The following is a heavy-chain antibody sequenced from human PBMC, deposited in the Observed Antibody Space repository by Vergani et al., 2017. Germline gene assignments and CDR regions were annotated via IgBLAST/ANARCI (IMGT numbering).Heavy chain of an antibody. J-gene: IGHJ4*02. V-gene: IGHV4-38-2*01. CDR3: ARLSGGY. CDR1: GYSISSGYY. D-gene: IGHD2/OR15-2a*01. CDR2: IYHSGST. Sequence: QVQLQESGPGLVKPSETLSLTCAVSGYSISSGYYWGWIRQPPGKGLEWIGSIYHSGSTYYNPSLKSRVTISVDTSKNQFSMKLSSVTAADTAVYYCARLSGGYWGQGTLVTVSS.